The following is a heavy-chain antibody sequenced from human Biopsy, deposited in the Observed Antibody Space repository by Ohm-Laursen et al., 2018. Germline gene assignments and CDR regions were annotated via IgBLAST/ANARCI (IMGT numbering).Heavy chain of an antibody. CDR3: ARPLRGGEYEGFDL. CDR2: VHYSGAT. V-gene: IGHV4-34*01. D-gene: IGHD4-17*01. CDR1: GGSFRGYY. J-gene: IGHJ3*01. Sequence: GTLSLTCAVYGGSFRGYYWGWIRQAPGKGLEWLGSVHYSGATYYNPPLTRRAPFSVDTAKNQFFLKLRSATAADTAVYYCARPLRGGEYEGFDLWGPGTMVSVSP.